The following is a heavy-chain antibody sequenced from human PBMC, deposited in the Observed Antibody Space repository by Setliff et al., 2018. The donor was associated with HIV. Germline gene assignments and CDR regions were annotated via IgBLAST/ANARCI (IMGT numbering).Heavy chain of an antibody. J-gene: IGHJ4*02. D-gene: IGHD2-2*01. CDR3: AMTQYQVVETDY. CDR1: GGSISRGDYY. CDR2: IYTSGSTSGST. Sequence: SETLSLTCTVSGGSISRGDYYWNWIRQPAWKGLEWIGHIYTSGSTSGSTNYNPSLKSRVTISVDMSKNQFSLKLNTVTAADTAVYHCAMTQYQVVETDYWGQGTLVTVSS. V-gene: IGHV4-61*09.